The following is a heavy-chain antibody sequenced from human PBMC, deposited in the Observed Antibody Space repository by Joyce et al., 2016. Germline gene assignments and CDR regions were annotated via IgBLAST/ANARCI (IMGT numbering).Heavy chain of an antibody. D-gene: IGHD3-22*01. CDR1: GLPFSTYG. CDR3: AASSNGYAKY. J-gene: IGHJ4*02. Sequence: QVQLVESGGGVVQPGRSLRLSCETSGLPFSTYGMTWVRQGQGKGLEWMAVISFEGKNRYYADSVKGRFTISRDDSKNTVYLQMDSLRVEDAAVYYCAASSNGYAKYWGQGTLVTVSS. CDR2: ISFEGKNR. V-gene: IGHV3-30*03.